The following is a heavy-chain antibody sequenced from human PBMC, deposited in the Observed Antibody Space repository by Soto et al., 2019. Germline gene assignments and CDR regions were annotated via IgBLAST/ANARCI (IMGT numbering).Heavy chain of an antibody. V-gene: IGHV2-5*02. D-gene: IGHD1-26*01. CDR3: AHSRNLITEDAQVGDFDY. CDR2: IYWDDDE. J-gene: IGHJ4*02. CDR1: GFSLTTDGEG. Sequence: QITLKEPGPTLVKSTQTLTLTCTFSGFSLTTDGEGVGWVRQSPGAALEWLALIYWDDDERYSPALKTRLTITKDISRNQVVLVMTIMEPVDTGTYFCAHSRNLITEDAQVGDFDYWGQGT.